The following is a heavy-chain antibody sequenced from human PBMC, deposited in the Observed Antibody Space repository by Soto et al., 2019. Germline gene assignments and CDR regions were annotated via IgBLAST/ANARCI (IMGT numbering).Heavy chain of an antibody. CDR2: IYYSGST. CDR3: ARHQDEYSNYEGWFDP. V-gene: IGHV4-59*08. Sequence: ASDTLSLTCTVSGGSISSYYWSWIRQPPGKGLEWIGYIYYSGSTNYNPSLKSRVTISVDTSKNQFSLKLSSVTAADTAVYYCARHQDEYSNYEGWFDPWGQGTLVTVSS. D-gene: IGHD4-4*01. J-gene: IGHJ5*02. CDR1: GGSISSYY.